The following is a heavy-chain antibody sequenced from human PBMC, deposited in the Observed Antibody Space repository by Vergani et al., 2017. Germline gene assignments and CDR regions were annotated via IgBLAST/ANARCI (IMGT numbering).Heavy chain of an antibody. CDR2: MNPNSGTT. D-gene: IGHD2-2*01. CDR1: GYSFSSYD. Sequence: QVQLVQSGAEVKKPGASVKVSCRASGYSFSSYDISWVRQATGQGLEWMGWMNPNSGTTGYAQKFQGRVTMTRNTSINTAYMELSRLSFEDTAMYYCALAESSTSCINSVCITPETGSWFDPWGQGTLVTVSS. J-gene: IGHJ5*02. V-gene: IGHV1-8*01. CDR3: ALAESSTSCINSVCITPETGSWFDP.